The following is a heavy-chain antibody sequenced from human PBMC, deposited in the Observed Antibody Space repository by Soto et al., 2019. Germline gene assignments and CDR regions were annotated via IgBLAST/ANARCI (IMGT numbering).Heavy chain of an antibody. D-gene: IGHD3-22*01. CDR3: ARELHDSSGAFDH. CDR2: VWYDGSNK. CDR1: GFTFSSYG. Sequence: QVQLVESGGGVVQPGTSLRLSCAASGFTFSSYGMHWVRQAPGKGLEWVAVVWYDGSNKYYADSVKGRFTISRDNSKNTLHLQMNSLRAEDTAVNYCARELHDSSGAFDHWGQGTLVTVSS. V-gene: IGHV3-33*01. J-gene: IGHJ4*02.